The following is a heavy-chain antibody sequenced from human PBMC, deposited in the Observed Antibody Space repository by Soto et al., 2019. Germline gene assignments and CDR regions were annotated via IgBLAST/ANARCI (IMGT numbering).Heavy chain of an antibody. CDR3: AHRDRDDYIHY. CDR2: IYWDDDK. CDR1: GFSLTTIGVG. J-gene: IGHJ4*02. V-gene: IGHV2-5*02. Sequence: SGPTLVNPTQTLTLPCTVSGFSLTTIGVGVGWTRQPPRKALEWLALIYWDDDKRHSPSLNSRVTITRDTSKNQVILTMTNMDPVDSATYYCAHRDRDDYIHYWGQGIPVTVSS.